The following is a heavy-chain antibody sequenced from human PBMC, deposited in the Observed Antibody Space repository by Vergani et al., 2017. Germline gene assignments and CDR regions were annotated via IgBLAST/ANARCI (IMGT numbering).Heavy chain of an antibody. D-gene: IGHD1-26*01. CDR2: ISYDGSNK. V-gene: IGHV3-30*18. CDR3: AKDFRYRVGATGGLDY. J-gene: IGHJ4*02. Sequence: QVHLVESGGGVVQPGRSLRLSCAASGFTFSSYGMHWVRQAPGKGLEWVAVISYDGSNKYYADSVKGRFTISRDNSKNTLYLQMNSLRAEDTAVYYCAKDFRYRVGATGGLDYWGQGTLVTVSS. CDR1: GFTFSSYG.